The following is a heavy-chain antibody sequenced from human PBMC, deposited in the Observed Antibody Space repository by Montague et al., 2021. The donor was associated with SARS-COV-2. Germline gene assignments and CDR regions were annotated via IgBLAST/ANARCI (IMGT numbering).Heavy chain of an antibody. J-gene: IGHJ4*02. CDR3: AREVGRYYDWSPDS. V-gene: IGHV4-61*02. CDR2: IYTSGST. Sequence: IYTSGSTHYNPSLKSRVTISADTSKNQFSLKLSSMTAADTAVYYFAREVGRYYDWSPDSGGQGTLVTFS. D-gene: IGHD1-26*01.